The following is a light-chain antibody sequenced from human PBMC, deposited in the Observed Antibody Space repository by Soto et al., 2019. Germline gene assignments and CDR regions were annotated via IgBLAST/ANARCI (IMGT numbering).Light chain of an antibody. CDR2: GAS. V-gene: IGKV3-20*01. CDR1: QSVSRR. CDR3: QQYGGSPIT. J-gene: IGKJ5*01. Sequence: EIVLTQSPATLSLSPGERATLSCRASQSVSRRLAWYQQRPGQSPRLLISGASMRAPGVPVRFIGSGSGTDFTLTITRLEPEDFAVYYCQQYGGSPITFGLGTRLEIK.